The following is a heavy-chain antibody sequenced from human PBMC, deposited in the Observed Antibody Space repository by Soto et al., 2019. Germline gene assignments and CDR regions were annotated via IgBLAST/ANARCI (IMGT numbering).Heavy chain of an antibody. D-gene: IGHD6-19*01. CDR2: ISYDGSNK. V-gene: IGHV3-30*18. J-gene: IGHJ6*02. Sequence: QVQLVESGGGVVQPGRSLRLSCAASGFTFSSYGMHWVRQAPGKGLEWVAVISYDGSNKYYADSVKGRFTISRDNSKNTLYLQMNSLRAEDTAVYYCAKGNGEQWLYYYYYGMDVWGQGTTVTVSS. CDR1: GFTFSSYG. CDR3: AKGNGEQWLYYYYYGMDV.